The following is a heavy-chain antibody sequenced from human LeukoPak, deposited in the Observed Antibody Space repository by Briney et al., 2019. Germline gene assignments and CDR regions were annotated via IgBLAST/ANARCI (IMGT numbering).Heavy chain of an antibody. V-gene: IGHV1-8*01. CDR2: MNPNSGNT. CDR3: ARGVVIVPNYCYYMDV. CDR1: GYTFTSYD. J-gene: IGHJ6*03. Sequence: ASVKVSCKASGYTFTSYDINWLRQATGQGLEWMGWMNPNSGNTGYAQKFQGRVTMTRNTSISTAYMELSSLRSEDTAVYYCARGVVIVPNYCYYMDVWGKGTTVTVSS. D-gene: IGHD2-21*01.